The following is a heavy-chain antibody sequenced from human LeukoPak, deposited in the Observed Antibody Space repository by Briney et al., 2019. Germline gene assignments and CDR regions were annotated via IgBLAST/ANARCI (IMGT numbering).Heavy chain of an antibody. CDR3: ARAVDYRNYFAY. Sequence: SQTLSLTCIVSGDSMTRGVYYWSWVRHHPGEGLEWIGLLHHSGPLFHHPSLEGWAAVSVDQYQNQFSLKLSYVTAADRAVYYCARAVDYRNYFAYCGQGTLVSISS. V-gene: IGHV4-31*03. CDR1: GDSMTRGVYY. D-gene: IGHD4-11*01. J-gene: IGHJ4*02. CDR2: LHHSGPL.